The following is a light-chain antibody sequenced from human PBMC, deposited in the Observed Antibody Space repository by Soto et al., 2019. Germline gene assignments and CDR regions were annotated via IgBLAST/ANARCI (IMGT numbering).Light chain of an antibody. Sequence: IGVSQSPGTVSLSTGERDTLYGRAISSVAIRNFVCYQQQSGQAPTLLIYGASSSAIHTPDRFSGSGSGTDFNLTIITLEPEDFAVYYCQQCQYWPPITFGQGTLLEIK. CDR3: QQCQYWPPIT. CDR2: GAS. V-gene: IGKV3-11*01. J-gene: IGKJ5*01. CDR1: SSVAIRN.